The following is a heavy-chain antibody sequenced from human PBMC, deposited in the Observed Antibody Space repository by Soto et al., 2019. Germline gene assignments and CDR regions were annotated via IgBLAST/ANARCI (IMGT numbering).Heavy chain of an antibody. CDR2: ISWSSATI. CDR1: GFSFDEYG. D-gene: IGHD2-8*02. Sequence: EVQLVESGGGLVQPGRSLRLSCAASGFSFDEYGMHWVRQGPGKGLEWVSGISWSSATIGYADSVKGRFSISRDNAKRSLYLQMSGLRPEDTALYYCAKSTGGTANGLDVWGQGITVTVSS. J-gene: IGHJ6*02. V-gene: IGHV3-9*01. CDR3: AKSTGGTANGLDV.